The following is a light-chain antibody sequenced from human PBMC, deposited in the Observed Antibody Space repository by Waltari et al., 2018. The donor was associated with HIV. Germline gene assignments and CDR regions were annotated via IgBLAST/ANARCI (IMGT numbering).Light chain of an antibody. J-gene: IGLJ3*02. CDR1: PRSASTSFY. Sequence: QTVVIQEPSFSVSPGGTVTLTCRSSPRSASTSFYSTRYQQTPGQAPRTLIYGTNTRTSGDPDRFSGSILGNKAALAITGAQADDESDYYCVLYMGSGIWVFGGGTKLTVL. CDR2: GTN. V-gene: IGLV8-61*01. CDR3: VLYMGSGIWV.